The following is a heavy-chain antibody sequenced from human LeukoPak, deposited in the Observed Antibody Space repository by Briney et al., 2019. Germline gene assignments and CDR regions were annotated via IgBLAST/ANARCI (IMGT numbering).Heavy chain of an antibody. CDR2: ISGSGGST. Sequence: PGGSLRLSCAASGFTFSSYAMSWVRQAPGKGLEWVSAISGSGGSTYYADSVKGRLTISRDNSKNTLYLQMNSLRAEDTAVYYCAKAYDYYDSSLFDYWGQGTLVTVSS. V-gene: IGHV3-23*01. CDR1: GFTFSSYA. CDR3: AKAYDYYDSSLFDY. D-gene: IGHD3-22*01. J-gene: IGHJ4*02.